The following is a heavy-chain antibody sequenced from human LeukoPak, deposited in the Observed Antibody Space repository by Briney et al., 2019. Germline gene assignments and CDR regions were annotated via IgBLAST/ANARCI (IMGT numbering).Heavy chain of an antibody. CDR2: IYYSGST. CDR1: GGSISSSSYY. J-gene: IGHJ4*02. CDR3: ARHQRVLRYFEGLTPWDY. D-gene: IGHD3-9*01. Sequence: SETLSLTCTVSGGSISSSSYYWGWIRQPPGKGLEWIGSIYYSGSTYYNPSLKSRVTISVDTSKNQFSLNLSSVTAADMAMYYCARHQRVLRYFEGLTPWDYWGQGTLVTVSS. V-gene: IGHV4-39*01.